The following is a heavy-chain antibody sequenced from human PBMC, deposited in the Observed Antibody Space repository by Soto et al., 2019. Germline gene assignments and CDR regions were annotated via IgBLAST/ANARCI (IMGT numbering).Heavy chain of an antibody. D-gene: IGHD4-17*01. CDR1: GFTFFAYW. CDR2: INSDGSHT. V-gene: IGHV3-74*01. Sequence: EVQLVESGGGLVQPGGSLRLSCAASGFTFFAYWIQWVRQGPGKGLVWVSRINSDGSHTSYADSVRGRFTISRDNSKNTVYLPMNSLTAEDTAVYYCAKEGDDGEYAGENWFDSWGQGSLVTVSS. J-gene: IGHJ5*01. CDR3: AKEGDDGEYAGENWFDS.